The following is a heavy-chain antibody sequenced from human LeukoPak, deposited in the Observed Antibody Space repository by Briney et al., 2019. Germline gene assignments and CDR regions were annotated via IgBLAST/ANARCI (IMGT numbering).Heavy chain of an antibody. CDR2: IYYSGST. CDR1: GGSISSHY. J-gene: IGHJ4*02. V-gene: IGHV4-59*11. D-gene: IGHD7-27*01. CDR3: ARAPNWGDTSFDY. Sequence: SETLSLTCTVSGGSISSHYWSWIRQPPGKGLEWIGYIYYSGSTNYNPSLKSRVTISVDTSKNQFSLKLTSVTAADTAVHYCARAPNWGDTSFDYWGQGTLVTVSS.